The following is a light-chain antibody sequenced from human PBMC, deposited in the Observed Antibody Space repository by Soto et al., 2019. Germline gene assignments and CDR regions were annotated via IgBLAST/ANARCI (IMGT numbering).Light chain of an antibody. CDR1: QSISTY. J-gene: IGKJ2*01. Sequence: DIQLTQSPSSLSASVGDRISITCRASQSISTYLTWYQQRPGKAPRLLIYDASSLQSGVPSGFSGSGSGTDFTLTISSLQPEDFATYYCQQTYSTADTFGQGTKLEI. CDR3: QQTYSTADT. CDR2: DAS. V-gene: IGKV1-39*01.